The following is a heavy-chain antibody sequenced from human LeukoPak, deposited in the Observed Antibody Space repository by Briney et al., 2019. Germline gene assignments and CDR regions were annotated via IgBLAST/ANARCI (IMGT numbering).Heavy chain of an antibody. D-gene: IGHD5-18*01. CDR3: AKDRTSYGYTDAFDI. CDR1: GFTFSNYA. CDR2: ISVGGSNK. Sequence: GGSLRLSCAASGFTFSNYAVPWVRQAPGKGLEWVAVISVGGSNKYYAGSVKGRFTISRDNSKNTLYLQMNSLRAEDTAVYYCAKDRTSYGYTDAFDIWGQGTMVTVSS. V-gene: IGHV3-30-3*01. J-gene: IGHJ3*02.